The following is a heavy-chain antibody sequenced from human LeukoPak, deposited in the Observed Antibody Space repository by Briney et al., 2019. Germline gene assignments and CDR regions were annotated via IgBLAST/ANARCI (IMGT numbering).Heavy chain of an antibody. D-gene: IGHD3-22*01. CDR3: ARDWWYYYDSSGYYIGY. V-gene: IGHV3-21*01. CDR2: ISSSSSYI. J-gene: IGHJ4*02. Sequence: GGSLRLSCAASGFTFSSYSMNWVRQAPGKGLEWVSSISSSSSYIYYADSVKGRFTISRDNAKNSLYLQMNSLRAEDTAVYYCARDWWYYYDSSGYYIGYWGQGTLVTVSS. CDR1: GFTFSSYS.